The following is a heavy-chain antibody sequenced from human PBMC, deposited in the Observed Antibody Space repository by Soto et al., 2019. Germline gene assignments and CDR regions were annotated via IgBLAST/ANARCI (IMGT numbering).Heavy chain of an antibody. V-gene: IGHV1-46*01. D-gene: IGHD5-18*01. Sequence: ASVKVSCKASGYTFTNYYVHWVRQVPGQGLEWMGIINPSGGSTIFAQKFQGRVIMTRDTSTSTVYMELSSLKASDTAMYYCARLQSTAMVWNYYYGMGVWGQGTTVTVSS. J-gene: IGHJ6*02. CDR3: ARLQSTAMVWNYYYGMGV. CDR1: GYTFTNYY. CDR2: INPSGGST.